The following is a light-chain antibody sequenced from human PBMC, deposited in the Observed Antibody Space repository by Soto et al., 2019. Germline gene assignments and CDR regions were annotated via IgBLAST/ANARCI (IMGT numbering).Light chain of an antibody. CDR2: AAS. CDR3: QQGYSAPQLT. J-gene: IGKJ4*02. CDR1: QSIDTS. Sequence: IQMTQSPSSLSASVGDRVTITCRASQSIDTSLNWYQQKPGRAPKLLISAASTLQSGVPSRFSGVGSGTDFTLTITSLQPEDFATYYCQQGYSAPQLTFGGGTKVEIK. V-gene: IGKV1-39*01.